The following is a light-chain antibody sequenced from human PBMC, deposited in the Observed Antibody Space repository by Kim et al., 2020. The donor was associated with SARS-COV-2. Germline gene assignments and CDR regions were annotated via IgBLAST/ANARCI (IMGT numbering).Light chain of an antibody. CDR1: QDIRND. CDR3: LQHNTYPIT. CDR2: GAS. Sequence: ASVGDRLTITFRACQDIRNDLGWYQQNPGRAPKRLIYGASSLQSVVPSRFSGSGSGTEFTLTISSLQPEDFATYFCLQHNTYPITFGQGTRLEIK. V-gene: IGKV1-17*01. J-gene: IGKJ5*01.